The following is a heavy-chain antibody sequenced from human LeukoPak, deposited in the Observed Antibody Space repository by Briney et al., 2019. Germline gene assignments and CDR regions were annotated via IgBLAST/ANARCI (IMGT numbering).Heavy chain of an antibody. CDR2: IYHSGTT. D-gene: IGHD3-10*01. V-gene: IGHV4-4*02. CDR3: ASCLFDYYYFDQ. J-gene: IGHJ4*02. Sequence: SETLSLTCAVSGDSITSHNWWSWVRQSPGKGLEWIGEIYHSGTTNYGPSLKSRVTISVDKSKNQSSLRLTSVTAADTAVYFCASCLFDYYYFDQWGQGTLVTVSS. CDR1: GDSITSHNW.